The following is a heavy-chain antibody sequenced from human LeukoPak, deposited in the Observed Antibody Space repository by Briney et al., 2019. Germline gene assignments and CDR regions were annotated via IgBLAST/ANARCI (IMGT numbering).Heavy chain of an antibody. J-gene: IGHJ4*02. CDR3: ARTTAAGTFPFDY. D-gene: IGHD6-13*01. CDR2: IYYSGST. V-gene: IGHV4-59*01. CDR1: GGSISSYY. Sequence: SETLSLTCTVSGGSISSYYWSWIRQPPGKGLEWIGYIYYSGSTNYNPSLKSRVTISVDTSKNQFSLKLSSVTAADTAVYYCARTTAAGTFPFDYWGQGTLVTVSS.